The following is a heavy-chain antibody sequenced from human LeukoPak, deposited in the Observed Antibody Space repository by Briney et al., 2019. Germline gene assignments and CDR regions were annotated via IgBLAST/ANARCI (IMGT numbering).Heavy chain of an antibody. CDR3: ARLDVDYYDSSGYYYHFDY. Sequence: SETLSLTCTVSGGSISISSYYWGWIRQPPGKGLEWIGSIYYSGSTYYNPSLKSRVTISVDTSKNQFSLKLSSVTAADTAVYYCARLDVDYYDSSGYYYHFDYWGQGTLVTVSS. D-gene: IGHD3-22*01. V-gene: IGHV4-39*01. CDR2: IYYSGST. J-gene: IGHJ4*02. CDR1: GGSISISSYY.